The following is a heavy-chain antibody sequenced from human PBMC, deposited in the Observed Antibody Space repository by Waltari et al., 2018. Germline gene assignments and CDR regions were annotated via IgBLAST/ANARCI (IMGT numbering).Heavy chain of an antibody. J-gene: IGHJ4*02. D-gene: IGHD2-2*01. Sequence: QLQLQESGPGLVKPSETLSLPCTVSGGSFSSSSYYWGWIRQPPGKGLEWIGSIYYTGSTYYNPSLKSRVTISRDTSKNHFSLKLNSVTAADTAVYYCARQGYCSSTTCSASFDYWGQGTLVTVSS. V-gene: IGHV4-39*01. CDR2: IYYTGST. CDR3: ARQGYCSSTTCSASFDY. CDR1: GGSFSSSSYY.